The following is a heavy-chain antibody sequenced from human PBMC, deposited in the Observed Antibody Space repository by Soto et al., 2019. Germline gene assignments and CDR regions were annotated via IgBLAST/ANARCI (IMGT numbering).Heavy chain of an antibody. D-gene: IGHD2-2*01. CDR3: ARGLGYCSSTSCYLRSGCDY. Sequence: SETLSLXCAVYGGSFSGYYWSWIRQPPGKGLEWIGEINHSGSTNYNPSLKSRVTISVDTSKNQFSLKLSSVTAADTAVYYCARGLGYCSSTSCYLRSGCDYWGQGTLVTVSS. V-gene: IGHV4-34*01. CDR1: GGSFSGYY. CDR2: INHSGST. J-gene: IGHJ4*02.